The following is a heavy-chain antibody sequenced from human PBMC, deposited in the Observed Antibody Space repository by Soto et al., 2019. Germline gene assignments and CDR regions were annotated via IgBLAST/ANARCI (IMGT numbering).Heavy chain of an antibody. J-gene: IGHJ4*02. CDR2: FDPEDGET. D-gene: IGHD3-9*01. V-gene: IGHV1-24*01. CDR1: GYTLTELS. Sequence: GASVKVSCKVSGYTLTELSMHWVRQAPGKGLEWMGGFDPEDGETIYAQKFQGRVTMTEDTSTDTAYMELSSLRSEDTAVYYCATDLRLRYYFDYWGQGTLVTVSS. CDR3: ATDLRLRYYFDY.